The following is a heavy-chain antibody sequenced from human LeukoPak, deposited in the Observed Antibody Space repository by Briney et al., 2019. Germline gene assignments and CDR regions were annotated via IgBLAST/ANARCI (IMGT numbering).Heavy chain of an antibody. CDR2: IHSGGST. J-gene: IGHJ3*02. V-gene: IGHV4-31*03. Sequence: SETLSLTCTVSGGSIRVSDYYWSWIRQHPGKGLEWIGYIHSGGSTNYNPSLESRVSLSVDTSKNQLSLNLSSVTVADTAVYFCASVLTRAFDIWGQGTMVTVSS. CDR1: GGSIRVSDYY. D-gene: IGHD4/OR15-4a*01. CDR3: ASVLTRAFDI.